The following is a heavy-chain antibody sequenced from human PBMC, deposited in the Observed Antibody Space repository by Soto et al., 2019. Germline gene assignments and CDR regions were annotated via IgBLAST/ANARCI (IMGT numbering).Heavy chain of an antibody. J-gene: IGHJ6*02. V-gene: IGHV3-21*01. CDR3: ARDWRFMVRGVSGLMDV. CDR1: GFTFSSYS. D-gene: IGHD3-10*01. Sequence: GGSLRLSCAASGFTFSSYSMNWVRQAPGKGLEWVSSISSSSSYIYYADSVEGRFTISRDNAKNSLYLQMNSLRAEDTAVYYCARDWRFMVRGVSGLMDVWGQGTTVTVSS. CDR2: ISSSSSYI.